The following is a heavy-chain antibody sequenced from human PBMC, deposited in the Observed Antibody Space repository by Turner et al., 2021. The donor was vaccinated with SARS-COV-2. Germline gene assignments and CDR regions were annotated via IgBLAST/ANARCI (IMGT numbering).Heavy chain of an antibody. CDR1: GGSVSSSSYY. CDR3: ASPGGNSGWFFAYDI. CDR2: IYYGGST. Sequence: QLQLQESGPGLVKPSEPLSLTCTVSGGSVSSSSYYWGWIRPPPGKGLAWIGSIYYGGSTYYNPSLKSRVTISVDTSKNQFSLKLNSGTAADTAVYYCASPGGNSGWFFAYDIWGQGTMVTVSS. J-gene: IGHJ3*02. V-gene: IGHV4-39*01. D-gene: IGHD6-19*01.